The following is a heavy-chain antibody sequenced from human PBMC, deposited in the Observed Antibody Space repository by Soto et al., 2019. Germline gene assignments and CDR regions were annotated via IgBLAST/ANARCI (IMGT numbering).Heavy chain of an antibody. Sequence: PGQYLKISCKSSADSITSYWIGCVRRMPRKKQKWMGIIYPGDSDTRYSPSFQGQVTISADKSISTAYLQWSSLKASDTAMYYCATSNFVTAVVKSSEFYIVVWGDGITISVSS. V-gene: IGHV5-51*01. J-gene: IGHJ6*04. CDR3: ATSNFVTAVVKSSEFYIVV. CDR2: IYPGDSDT. CDR1: ADSITSYW. D-gene: IGHD2-15*01.